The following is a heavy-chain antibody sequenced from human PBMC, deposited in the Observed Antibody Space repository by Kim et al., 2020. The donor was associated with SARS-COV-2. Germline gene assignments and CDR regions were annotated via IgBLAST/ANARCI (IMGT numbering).Heavy chain of an antibody. J-gene: IGHJ4*02. D-gene: IGHD3-9*01. CDR1: GFTFDDYA. CDR2: ISWNSGSI. CDR3: AKDWRDDILTGCLNY. V-gene: IGHV3-9*01. Sequence: GGSLRLSCAASGFTFDDYAMHWVRQAPGKGLEWVSGISWNSGSIGYADSVKGRFTISRDNAKNSLYLQMNSLRAEDTALYYCAKDWRDDILTGCLNYWGQGTLVTVSS.